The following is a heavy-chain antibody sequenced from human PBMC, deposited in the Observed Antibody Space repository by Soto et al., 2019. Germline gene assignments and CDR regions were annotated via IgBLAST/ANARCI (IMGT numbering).Heavy chain of an antibody. Sequence: SETLSLTCSVSGGSIRNTNYDWGWIRQPPGKGLEWSGTLYYRGATDYNPSLKSRVTISVDTSKNQLSLNLSSVTAADTAVYYCFGVLAATLDYWGQGTLVTVSS. CDR2: LYYRGAT. J-gene: IGHJ4*01. D-gene: IGHD3-16*01. CDR1: GGSIRNTNYD. CDR3: FGVLAATLDY. V-gene: IGHV4-39*01.